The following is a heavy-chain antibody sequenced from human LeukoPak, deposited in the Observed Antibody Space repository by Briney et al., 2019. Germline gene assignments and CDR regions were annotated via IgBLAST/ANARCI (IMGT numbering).Heavy chain of an antibody. Sequence: GGSLRLSCAASGNYWTHWVRQAPGKGLVWVSHINSDGSWTSYADSVKGRFTISKDNAKNTVYLQMNSLRAEDTAVYYCVSFYETYWGRGTLVTVSS. V-gene: IGHV3-74*01. CDR3: VSFYETY. J-gene: IGHJ4*02. CDR1: GNYW. CDR2: INSDGSWT. D-gene: IGHD2/OR15-2a*01.